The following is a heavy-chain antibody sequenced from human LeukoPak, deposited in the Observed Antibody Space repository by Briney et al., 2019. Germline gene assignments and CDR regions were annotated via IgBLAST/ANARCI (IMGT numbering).Heavy chain of an antibody. Sequence: PSETLSLTCAVYGGSFSGYYWSWIRQPPGKGLEWIGEINHSGSTNYNPSLKSRVTISVDTSKNQFSLNLSSVTAADTAVYYCARMAPYGDYLHDYWGQGTLVTVSS. CDR2: INHSGST. CDR1: GGSFSGYY. V-gene: IGHV4-34*01. J-gene: IGHJ4*02. D-gene: IGHD4-17*01. CDR3: ARMAPYGDYLHDY.